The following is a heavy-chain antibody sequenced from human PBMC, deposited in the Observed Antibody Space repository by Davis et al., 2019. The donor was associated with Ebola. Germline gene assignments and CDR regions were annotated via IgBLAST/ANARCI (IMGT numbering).Heavy chain of an antibody. D-gene: IGHD3-16*02. CDR2: ISSSGSTI. Sequence: PGGSLRLSCAASGFTFSDYYMSWIRQAPGKGLEWVSYISSSGSTIYYADSVKGRFTISRDNAKNSLYLQMNSLRAEDTAVYYCARVSDYIWGSYRSNWFDPWGQGTLVTVSS. V-gene: IGHV3-11*01. CDR1: GFTFSDYY. CDR3: ARVSDYIWGSYRSNWFDP. J-gene: IGHJ5*02.